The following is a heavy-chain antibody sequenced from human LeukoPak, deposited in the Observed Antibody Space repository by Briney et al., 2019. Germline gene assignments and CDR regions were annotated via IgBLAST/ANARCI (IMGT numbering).Heavy chain of an antibody. J-gene: IGHJ5*01. V-gene: IGHV3-23*01. Sequence: GGSLRLSCAASGFTFSSYAMSWVRQAPGKGLEWVSGISGTGGSTYYADSVKGRFTISRDNVDNVVYLQMNSLGAEDTAVYYCARVAVSGPTGWFDSWGQGTLVIVSS. CDR3: ARVAVSGPTGWFDS. D-gene: IGHD2-8*02. CDR2: ISGTGGST. CDR1: GFTFSSYA.